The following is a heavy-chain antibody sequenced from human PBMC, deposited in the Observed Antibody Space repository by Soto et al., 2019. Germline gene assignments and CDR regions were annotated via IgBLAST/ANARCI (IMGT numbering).Heavy chain of an antibody. CDR3: ARGATDYWFDS. CDR1: GGFISSGGYY. Sequence: QVQLQESGPGLLKPSETLSLTCTVSGGFISSGGYYWSWIRQHPGKGLEWIGSIYYRGNTYYNPSLNSRGSISVDTSKNQFSLKLNSVTAADTAVYYCARGATDYWFDSWGQGTLVTVSS. J-gene: IGHJ5*01. CDR2: IYYRGNT. D-gene: IGHD3-10*01. V-gene: IGHV4-31*03.